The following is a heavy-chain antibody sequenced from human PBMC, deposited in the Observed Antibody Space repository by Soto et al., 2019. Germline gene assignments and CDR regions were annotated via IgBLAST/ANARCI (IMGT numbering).Heavy chain of an antibody. CDR1: GYTFSSYG. CDR3: AREGIGGWLPQDF. CDR2: ISAYNGKT. D-gene: IGHD2-15*01. V-gene: IGHV1-18*04. Sequence: QVQLVQSGAEVKKPGASVKVSCKASGYTFSSYGINWVRQAPGQGLEWLGWISAYNGKTNYAQILQDRVTITTDTSATTAYIESRRLSSDATAFYYCAREGIGGWLPQDFWGQGTLVTVSS. J-gene: IGHJ4*02.